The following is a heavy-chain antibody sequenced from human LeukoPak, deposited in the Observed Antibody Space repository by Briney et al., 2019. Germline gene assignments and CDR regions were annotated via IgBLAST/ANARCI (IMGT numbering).Heavy chain of an antibody. Sequence: SETLSLTCTISGGSISSYYWSWIRQPPGKGLEWIGYIYTSGSTNYNPSLKSRVTISVDTSKNQFSLKLSSVTAADTAVHYCAAGSYGYGYYYYYMDVWGKGTTVTVSS. V-gene: IGHV4-4*09. CDR3: AAGSYGYGYYYYYMDV. J-gene: IGHJ6*03. D-gene: IGHD5-18*01. CDR2: IYTSGST. CDR1: GGSISSYY.